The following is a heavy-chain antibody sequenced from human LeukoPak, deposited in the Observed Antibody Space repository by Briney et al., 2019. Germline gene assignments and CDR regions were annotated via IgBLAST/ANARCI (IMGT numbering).Heavy chain of an antibody. D-gene: IGHD6-13*01. Sequence: GGSLRLSCAASGFTFSSYSMNWVRQAPGKGLEWVSSISSSSSYIYYADSVKGRFTISRDNAKNSLYLQMNSLRAEDTAVYYCARPKGSNSDAFDIWGQGTMVTVSS. V-gene: IGHV3-21*01. CDR2: ISSSSSYI. CDR3: ARPKGSNSDAFDI. J-gene: IGHJ3*02. CDR1: GFTFSSYS.